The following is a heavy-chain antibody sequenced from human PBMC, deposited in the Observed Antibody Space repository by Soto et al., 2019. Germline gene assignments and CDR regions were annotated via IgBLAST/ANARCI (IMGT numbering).Heavy chain of an antibody. D-gene: IGHD4-4*01. J-gene: IGHJ6*02. V-gene: IGHV3-30-3*01. CDR3: ARDSDSNNYYYYYGMDV. Sequence: QVQLVESGGGVVQPGRSLRLSCAASGFTFSSYAMHWVRQAPGKGLAWVAVISYDGSNKYYADSVKGGFTISRDNSKYTLYLQMNSLGAEDTAVYYCARDSDSNNYYYYYGMDVWGQGTTVTVSS. CDR2: ISYDGSNK. CDR1: GFTFSSYA.